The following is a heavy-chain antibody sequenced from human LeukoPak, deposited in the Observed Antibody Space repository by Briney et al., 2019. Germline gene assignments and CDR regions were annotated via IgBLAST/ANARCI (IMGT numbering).Heavy chain of an antibody. J-gene: IGHJ6*02. D-gene: IGHD3-9*01. CDR2: ISSSSSTI. CDR1: GFTFSSCS. V-gene: IGHV3-48*01. Sequence: GGSLRLSCAASGFTFSSCSMIWVRQAPGKGLEWVSYISSSSSTIYYADSVKGRFTISRDNAKNSLYLQMNSLRAEDTAVYYCARGRGDILTGYLYYYYGMDVWGQGTTVTVSS. CDR3: ARGRGDILTGYLYYYYGMDV.